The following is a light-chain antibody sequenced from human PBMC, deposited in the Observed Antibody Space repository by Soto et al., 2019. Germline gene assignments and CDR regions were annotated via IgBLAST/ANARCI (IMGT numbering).Light chain of an antibody. CDR1: QSISNW. V-gene: IGKV1-5*03. Sequence: DIQMTQSPSTLSGSVGDRVTITCRASQSISNWLAWYQQKPGKAPKVLIYKASSLESGVPSRFSGSGSGTEFTLTISSLQPDDFATYYCQQYNSYSTWTFGQGTKVDIK. J-gene: IGKJ1*01. CDR2: KAS. CDR3: QQYNSYSTWT.